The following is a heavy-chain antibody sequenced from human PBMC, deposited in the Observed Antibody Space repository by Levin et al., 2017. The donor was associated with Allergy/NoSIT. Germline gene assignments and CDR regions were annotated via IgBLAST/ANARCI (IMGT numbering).Heavy chain of an antibody. V-gene: IGHV4-59*08. Sequence: SETLSLTCSVSGGSISSYYWSWIRQPPGKGLEWIGYIHYRGSTNRNPSLESRVTISVDTSKNQLSLKLSAVTAADTAVYYCARHLRGLVAPYYYGMDVWGQGTTVTVSS. CDR1: GGSISSYY. J-gene: IGHJ6*02. CDR2: IHYRGST. D-gene: IGHD2-15*01. CDR3: ARHLRGLVAPYYYGMDV.